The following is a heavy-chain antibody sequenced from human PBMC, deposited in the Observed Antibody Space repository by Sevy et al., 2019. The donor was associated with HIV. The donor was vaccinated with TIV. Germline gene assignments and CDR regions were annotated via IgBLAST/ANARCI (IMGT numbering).Heavy chain of an antibody. CDR2: IYYSGST. V-gene: IGHV4-59*12. J-gene: IGHJ3*02. CDR3: ERLIIVGATDAFDI. CDR1: GGSISSYY. D-gene: IGHD1-26*01. Sequence: SETLSLTCTVSGGSISSYYWSWIRQPPGKGLEWIGYIYYSGSTNYNPSLKSRVTISVDTSKNQFSLKLSSVTAADTAVYYCERLIIVGATDAFDIWGQGTMVTVSS.